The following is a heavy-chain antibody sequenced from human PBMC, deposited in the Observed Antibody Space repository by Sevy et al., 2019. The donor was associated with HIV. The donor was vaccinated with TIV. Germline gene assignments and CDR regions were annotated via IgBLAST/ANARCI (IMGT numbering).Heavy chain of an antibody. Sequence: GGSLRLSCAGSGFTFSDAAIHWVRQASGKGLEWLGRIRGKANNYATAYAASVKDRFSISRNELKDTAYLQMNSLGTEDAAMYYCSIDYDIRAFDSWGQGTQVTVSS. V-gene: IGHV3-73*01. J-gene: IGHJ4*02. CDR3: SIDYDIRAFDS. CDR1: GFTFSDAA. D-gene: IGHD3-22*01. CDR2: IRGKANNYAT.